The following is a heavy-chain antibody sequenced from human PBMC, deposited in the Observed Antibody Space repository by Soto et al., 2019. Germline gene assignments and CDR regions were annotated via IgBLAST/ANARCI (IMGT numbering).Heavy chain of an antibody. Sequence: QVQLVESGGGVVQPGRSLRLSCAASGFTFSSYGMNWVRQAPGKGLEWVAVISYNGSNKYYADSVKGRFTISGDNYKNTLYLQMNSLRAEDTAVYYCAKDFGEHLGMDVWGQGTTVTVSS. V-gene: IGHV3-30*18. D-gene: IGHD3-10*01. J-gene: IGHJ6*02. CDR2: ISYNGSNK. CDR3: AKDFGEHLGMDV. CDR1: GFTFSSYG.